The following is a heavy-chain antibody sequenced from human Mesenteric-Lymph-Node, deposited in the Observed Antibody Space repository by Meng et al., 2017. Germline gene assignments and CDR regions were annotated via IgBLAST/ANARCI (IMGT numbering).Heavy chain of an antibody. CDR2: ISSSGSTI. J-gene: IGHJ4*02. V-gene: IGHV3-48*03. Sequence: GGSLRLSCAASGFTFSSYEMNWVRQAPGKGLEWVSYISSSGSTIYYADSVKGRFTISRDNAKNSLYLQMNSLRAEDTGVYFCTRDVDTTSHYGQLDWGQGKLVNGAS. D-gene: IGHD4-17*01. CDR3: TRDVDTTSHYGQLD. CDR1: GFTFSSYE.